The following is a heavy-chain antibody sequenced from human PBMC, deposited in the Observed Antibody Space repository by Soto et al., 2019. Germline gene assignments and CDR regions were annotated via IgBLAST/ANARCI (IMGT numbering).Heavy chain of an antibody. D-gene: IGHD3-3*01. CDR3: ARAPRGGYDFWSGYYATYYYYYMDV. Sequence: SETLSLTCTVSGGSISSGGYYWSWIRQDPGKGLEWIGYIYYSGSTYYNPSLKSRVTISVDTSKNQFSLKLSSVTAADTAVYYCARAPRGGYDFWSGYYATYYYYYMDVRGKGTTVTVSS. CDR1: GGSISSGGYY. J-gene: IGHJ6*03. V-gene: IGHV4-31*03. CDR2: IYYSGST.